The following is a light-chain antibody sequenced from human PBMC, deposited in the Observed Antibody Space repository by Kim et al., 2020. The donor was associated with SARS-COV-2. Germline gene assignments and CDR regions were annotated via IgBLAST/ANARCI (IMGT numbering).Light chain of an antibody. CDR1: QGINNY. CDR3: QQLNSYPRT. V-gene: IGKV1-9*01. Sequence: ASVGDTVTITCRASQGINNYLAWYQQKPGKAPALLIYTTSTLQSGVSSRFSGSGPGTDFTLTISSLQPEDSATYYCQQLNSYPRTFGGGTKVDIK. J-gene: IGKJ4*01. CDR2: TTS.